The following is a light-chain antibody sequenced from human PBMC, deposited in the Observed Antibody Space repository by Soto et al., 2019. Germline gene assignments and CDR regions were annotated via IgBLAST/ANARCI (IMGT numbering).Light chain of an antibody. CDR3: QSYDSSLSVWM. Sequence: QSVLTQPPSVYGAPGQRFTISCAGSDSNLGAGSDVHWYQHLPGTAPKLLIYENSNRPSGVPDRFSGSKSGTSGSLDITGLQAEDEADYYCQSYDSSLSVWMFGGGTQLTVL. CDR1: DSNLGAGSD. J-gene: IGLJ3*02. CDR2: ENS. V-gene: IGLV1-40*01.